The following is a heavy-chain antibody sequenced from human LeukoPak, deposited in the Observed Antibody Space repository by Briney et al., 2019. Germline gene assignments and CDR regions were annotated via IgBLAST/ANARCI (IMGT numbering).Heavy chain of an antibody. Sequence: GGSLRLSCAASGSTFSSYGMHWVRQAPGKGLEWVAVISYDGSNKYYADSVKGRFTISRDNSKNTLYLQMNSLRAEDTAVYYCAKDPTKLRYFDWFSTGSWGQGTLVTVSS. J-gene: IGHJ5*02. CDR3: AKDPTKLRYFDWFSTGS. D-gene: IGHD3-9*01. V-gene: IGHV3-30*18. CDR2: ISYDGSNK. CDR1: GSTFSSYG.